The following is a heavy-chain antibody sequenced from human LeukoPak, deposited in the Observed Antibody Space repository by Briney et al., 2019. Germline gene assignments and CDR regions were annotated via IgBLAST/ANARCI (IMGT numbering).Heavy chain of an antibody. CDR3: AKVESSGWYSIDY. CDR1: GFTFSSYA. CDR2: ISYAGNNE. D-gene: IGHD6-19*01. J-gene: IGHJ4*02. V-gene: IGHV3-30*04. Sequence: PGGSLRLSCSASGFTFSSYAMHWVRQAPGKGLEWVAVISYAGNNEYYADSVKGRFTISRDNSKNTLYLQMNSLRAEDTAVYYCAKVESSGWYSIDYWGQGTLVTVSS.